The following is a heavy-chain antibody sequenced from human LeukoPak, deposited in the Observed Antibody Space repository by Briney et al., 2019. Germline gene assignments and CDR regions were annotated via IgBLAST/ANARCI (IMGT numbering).Heavy chain of an antibody. CDR2: INPNSGGT. J-gene: IGHJ6*02. Sequence: ASVKVSFKASGYTFTGYYMHWVRQAPGQGLEWMGWINPNSGGTNYAQKFQGRVTMTRDTSISTAYMELSRLRSDDTAVYYCARVGGEYSSSWYPRAYGMDVWGQGTTVTVSS. CDR1: GYTFTGYY. CDR3: ARVGGEYSSSWYPRAYGMDV. D-gene: IGHD6-13*01. V-gene: IGHV1-2*02.